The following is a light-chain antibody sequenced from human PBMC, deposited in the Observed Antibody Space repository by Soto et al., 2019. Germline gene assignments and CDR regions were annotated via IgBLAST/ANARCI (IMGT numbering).Light chain of an antibody. CDR1: SGNIGTYNF. CDR3: CSYASSSSYV. Sequence: QSVLAQPASVSGSPGQSITISCTGTSGNIGTYNFVSWYQLHPGEAPKFLIYDDTKRPSGVSNRFSGSKSGNTASLTISGLQAEDEADYYCCSYASSSSYVFGTGTKVTVL. V-gene: IGLV2-23*01. CDR2: DDT. J-gene: IGLJ1*01.